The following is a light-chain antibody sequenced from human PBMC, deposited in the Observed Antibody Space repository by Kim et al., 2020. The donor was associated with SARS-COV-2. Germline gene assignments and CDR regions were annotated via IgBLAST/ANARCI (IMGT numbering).Light chain of an antibody. V-gene: IGKV1-16*02. J-gene: IGKJ4*01. CDR1: QDISKF. CDR2: GAS. CDR3: QQYKSYPLT. Sequence: ASVGDIVTITCRASQDISKFLTWFQQKPGKAPKSLIYGASSLEGGVPSKFSGSGSGTDFTLTITSLQREDVATYYCQQYKSYPLTFGGGTKVDIK.